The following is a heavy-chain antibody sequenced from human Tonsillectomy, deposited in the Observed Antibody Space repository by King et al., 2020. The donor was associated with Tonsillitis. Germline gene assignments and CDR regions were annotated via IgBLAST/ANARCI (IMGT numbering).Heavy chain of an antibody. CDR2: ISSSSDTI. CDR1: GFTFSSNS. D-gene: IGHD1/OR15-1a*01. V-gene: IGHV3-48*02. Sequence: EVQLVESGGGFVQPGGSLRLSCAASGFTFSSNSMNWVRQAPGKGLEWVSYISSSSDTIYYADSVKGRFTISRDNAKNSLYLQMNSLRDEDTAAYYCVRLGTGNVDAFDIWGQGTMVTVSS. J-gene: IGHJ3*02. CDR3: VRLGTGNVDAFDI.